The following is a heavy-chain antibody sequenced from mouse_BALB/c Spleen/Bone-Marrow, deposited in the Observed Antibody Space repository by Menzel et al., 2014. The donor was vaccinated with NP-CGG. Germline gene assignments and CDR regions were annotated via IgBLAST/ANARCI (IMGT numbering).Heavy chain of an antibody. Sequence: VHVKQSGAELVKPGASVKLSCTASGFNIKDTYMHWVKQRPEQGLEWIGRIDPANGNTKYDPKFQGKATITADTSSNTAYLQLSSLTSEDTAVYYCARYYYGSSLFDYWGQGTTLTVSS. CDR2: IDPANGNT. CDR3: ARYYYGSSLFDY. V-gene: IGHV14-3*02. J-gene: IGHJ2*01. CDR1: GFNIKDTY. D-gene: IGHD1-1*01.